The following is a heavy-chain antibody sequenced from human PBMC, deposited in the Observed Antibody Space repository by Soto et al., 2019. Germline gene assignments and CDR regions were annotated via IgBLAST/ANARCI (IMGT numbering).Heavy chain of an antibody. CDR3: ARDPVYDIWSGCQGDY. V-gene: IGHV1-69*01. Sequence: QVQLVQSGAEVKKPGSSVKVSCKASGGTFSSYAISWVRQAPGQGLEWMGGIIPIVGTADYAQKLQGRVTITADESTSTAYMELSSLRSEDRAVYYCARDPVYDIWSGCQGDYWGQGALVTGFS. D-gene: IGHD3-3*01. CDR1: GGTFSSYA. J-gene: IGHJ4*02. CDR2: IIPIVGTA.